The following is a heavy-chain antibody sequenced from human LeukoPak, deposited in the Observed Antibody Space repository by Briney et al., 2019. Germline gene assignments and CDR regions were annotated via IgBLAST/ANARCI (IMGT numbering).Heavy chain of an antibody. CDR3: ARDPTYYYDSSDRDHDY. J-gene: IGHJ4*02. CDR1: GFTFSSYS. CDR2: ISSSSSYI. V-gene: IGHV3-21*01. Sequence: GGSLRLSCAASGFTFSSYSMNWVRQAPGKGLEWVSSISSSSSYIYYADSVKGRFTISRDNAKNSLYLQMNSLRAEDTAVYYCARDPTYYYDSSDRDHDYWGQGTLVTVSS. D-gene: IGHD3-22*01.